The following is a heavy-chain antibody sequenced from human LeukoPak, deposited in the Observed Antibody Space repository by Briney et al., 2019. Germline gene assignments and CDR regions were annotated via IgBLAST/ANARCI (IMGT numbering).Heavy chain of an antibody. J-gene: IGHJ3*02. CDR2: INHSGST. CDR1: GGSFSGYY. Sequence: SETLSLTCAVYGGSFSGYYWSWIRQPPGKGLEWVGEINHSGSTYYNPFLKSLVTISVGTSKNHFPLKLSSVTAADTALYYCARANYYDTIGYSRGAFDIWGQGTMVTVSS. D-gene: IGHD3-22*01. CDR3: ARANYYDTIGYSRGAFDI. V-gene: IGHV4-34*01.